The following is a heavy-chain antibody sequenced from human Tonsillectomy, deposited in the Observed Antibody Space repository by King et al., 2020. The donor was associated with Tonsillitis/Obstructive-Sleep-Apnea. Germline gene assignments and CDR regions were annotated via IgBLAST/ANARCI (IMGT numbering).Heavy chain of an antibody. J-gene: IGHJ3*02. V-gene: IGHV1-46*01. D-gene: IGHD3-10*01. CDR1: GYTFTTYF. CDR2: INPSSAIT. Sequence: VQLVESGAEVKRPGASVKVSCKSSGYTFTTYFLHWVRQAPGQGREWMGVINPSSAITSSPQRFQGRVTVTRDTSTSTVFMDLSSLRSGDTSVYYWSRNQGVRDAFDIWGQGTMVIVSS. CDR3: SRNQGVRDAFDI.